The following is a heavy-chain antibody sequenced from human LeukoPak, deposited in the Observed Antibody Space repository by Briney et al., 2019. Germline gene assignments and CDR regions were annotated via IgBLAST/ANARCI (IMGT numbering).Heavy chain of an antibody. CDR2: IYYTGST. CDR3: ARVGGSGSPRRAFDY. D-gene: IGHD3-10*01. J-gene: IGHJ4*02. V-gene: IGHV4-39*07. CDR1: GGSISSNSYY. Sequence: PSETLSLTCTVSGGSISSNSYYWGWIRQPPGKGLEWIANIYYTGSTYYNPSLKSRVTISLDTSKNQFSLKLSAVTAADTAVYYCARVGGSGSPRRAFDYWGQGTLVTVSS.